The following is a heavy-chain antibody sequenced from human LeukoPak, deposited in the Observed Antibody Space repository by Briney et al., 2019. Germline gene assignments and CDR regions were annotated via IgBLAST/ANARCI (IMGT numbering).Heavy chain of an antibody. D-gene: IGHD6-19*01. J-gene: IGHJ4*02. CDR2: ISGSGGST. CDR1: GFTFSSYA. Sequence: GGSLRLSCAASGFTFSSYAMSWVRQAPGKGLEWVSAISGSGGSTYYADSVKGRFTISRDNSKNTLYLQMSSLRAEDTAVYYCAKVEGYSSGWFYFDYWGQGTLVTVSS. V-gene: IGHV3-23*01. CDR3: AKVEGYSSGWFYFDY.